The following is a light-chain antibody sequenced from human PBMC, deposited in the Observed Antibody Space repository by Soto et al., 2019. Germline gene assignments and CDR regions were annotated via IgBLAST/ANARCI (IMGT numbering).Light chain of an antibody. CDR2: TAS. CDR1: QGIRND. Sequence: AIPMTKSPCSLSASVGDRVTITCRASQGIRNDLGWYQQKPGKAPKLLIYTASSLQSGVPSRFSGSGSGTDFTLTISSLQSEDFAVYYCQQYNEWPPFTFGQGTRLEI. V-gene: IGKV1-6*01. J-gene: IGKJ5*01. CDR3: QQYNEWPPFT.